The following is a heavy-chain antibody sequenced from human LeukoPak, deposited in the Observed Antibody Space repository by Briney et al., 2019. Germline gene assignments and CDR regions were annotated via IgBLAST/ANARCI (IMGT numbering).Heavy chain of an antibody. CDR2: INSDGSST. V-gene: IGHV3-74*01. D-gene: IGHD6-13*01. J-gene: IGHJ2*01. CDR1: GFTFSSYW. Sequence: GSLRLSCAASGFTFSSYWMHWVRQAPGKGLVWVSRINSDGSSTSYADSVKGRFTISRDNAKNTLYLQMNSLRAEDTAVYYCARAPSHSSSWLSDWYFDLWGRGTLVTVSS. CDR3: ARAPSHSSSWLSDWYFDL.